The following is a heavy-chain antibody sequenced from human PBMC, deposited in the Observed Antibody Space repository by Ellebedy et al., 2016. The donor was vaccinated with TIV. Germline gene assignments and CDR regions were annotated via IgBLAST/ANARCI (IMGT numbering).Heavy chain of an antibody. CDR2: IKQDGNEK. CDR1: GFTFSNYC. Sequence: GESLKISCAASGFTFSNYCMSWVRQAPGKGLEWVANIKQDGNEKNYVDSVKGRFTISRDNAKNSVSLQMNSLRAEDTAVYYCAREAISYGTSGYYFDYWGQGTLVTVSS. CDR3: AREAISYGTSGYYFDY. J-gene: IGHJ4*02. V-gene: IGHV3-7*01. D-gene: IGHD3-22*01.